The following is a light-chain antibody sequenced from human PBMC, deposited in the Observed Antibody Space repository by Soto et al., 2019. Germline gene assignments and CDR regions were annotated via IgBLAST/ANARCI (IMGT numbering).Light chain of an antibody. CDR2: GNS. J-gene: IGLJ2*01. Sequence: QSVLTQPPSVSGAPGQRVTISCTGSSSNIGAGYDVHWYQQLPGTAPKLLIYGNSNRPSGVPDRFSGSKSGTSASLAITGLQAEDEVDYYCQSYDSSRHVVFGGGTKLTVL. CDR1: SSNIGAGYD. V-gene: IGLV1-40*01. CDR3: QSYDSSRHVV.